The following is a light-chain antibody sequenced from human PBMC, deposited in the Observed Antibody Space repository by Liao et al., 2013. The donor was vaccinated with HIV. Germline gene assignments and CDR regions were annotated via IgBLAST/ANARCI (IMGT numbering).Light chain of an antibody. J-gene: IGLJ3*02. Sequence: YELTQPPSVSVAPGKTARITCGGNNIGSKSVHWYQQKPGQAPVLVISHDTDRPSGIPARFSASNSGNTATLTISRVEAGDEADYYCQVWDTSSAHQVFGGGTKLTVL. CDR3: QVWDTSSAHQV. CDR1: NIGSKS. CDR2: HDT. V-gene: IGLV3-21*04.